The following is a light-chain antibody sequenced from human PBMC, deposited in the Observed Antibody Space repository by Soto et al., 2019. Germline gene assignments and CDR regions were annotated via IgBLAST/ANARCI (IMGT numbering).Light chain of an antibody. CDR3: QQYNSYPWT. CDR1: QSISSW. Sequence: DIQMTQSPSTLSASVGDRVTITCRASQSISSWLAWYQQKPGKAPKLLIYKASSLESGVPSRFSGSGSGTEVTLTISSLQPDDFATYYCQQYNSYPWTFGQGTMVEIK. V-gene: IGKV1-5*03. J-gene: IGKJ1*01. CDR2: KAS.